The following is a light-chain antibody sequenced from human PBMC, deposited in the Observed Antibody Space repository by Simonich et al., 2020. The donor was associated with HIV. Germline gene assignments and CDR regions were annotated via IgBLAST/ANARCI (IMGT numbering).Light chain of an antibody. CDR1: QGIRNS. CDR3: QQFFSTPWT. Sequence: DILMTQSPSSLPASVGDRVNITCRASQGIRNSLDVYQQKPGKAPKLLLSASSRLESGVPSRFMGSGSGTDYTLTISSLQPEDFATYYCQQFFSTPWTFGQVTKVEIK. V-gene: IGKV1-NL1*01. J-gene: IGKJ1*01. CDR2: ASS.